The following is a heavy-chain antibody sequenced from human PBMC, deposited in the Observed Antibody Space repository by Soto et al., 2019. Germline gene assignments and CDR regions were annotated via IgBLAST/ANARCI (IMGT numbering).Heavy chain of an antibody. D-gene: IGHD4-4*01. J-gene: IGHJ6*02. V-gene: IGHV1-3*05. CDR1: GYTFTSYA. CDR3: ARDYNSNYQYHYGMDV. Sequence: QVQLVQSGAEEKKPGASVKVSCKASGYTFTSYAMHWVRQAPGQRLEWMGWINAGNGNTKYSQKFQGRVTITRDTXAXKTYMELSGLRSEDTAVFYCARDYNSNYQYHYGMDVWGQGTTVTVSS. CDR2: INAGNGNT.